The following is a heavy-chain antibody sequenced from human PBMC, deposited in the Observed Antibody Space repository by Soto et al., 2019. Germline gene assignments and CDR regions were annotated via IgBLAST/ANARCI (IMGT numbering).Heavy chain of an antibody. CDR3: ARDVVDYDSSGYYLDY. CDR2: INAGNGKT. D-gene: IGHD3-22*01. CDR1: GYTFTSYA. V-gene: IGHV1-3*01. J-gene: IGHJ4*02. Sequence: ASVKVSCKASGYTFTSYAMHWVRQAPGQRLEWMGWINAGNGKTKYSQNFQGRVTMTRDTSTSTVYMELSSLRSEDTAVYYCARDVVDYDSSGYYLDYWGQGTLVTVSS.